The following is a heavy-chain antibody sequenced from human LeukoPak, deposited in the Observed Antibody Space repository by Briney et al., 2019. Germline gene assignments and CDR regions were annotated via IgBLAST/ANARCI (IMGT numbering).Heavy chain of an antibody. Sequence: GGSLRLSCAASGFTFSGSAMHWVRPASGKGLEWVGRIRSKANSYATAYAASVKGRFTISRDDSKNTAYLQMNSLKTEDTAVYYCTRPHYYDSSGYYYSDYWGQGTLVTVSS. CDR2: IRSKANSYAT. CDR1: GFTFSGSA. V-gene: IGHV3-73*01. D-gene: IGHD3-22*01. CDR3: TRPHYYDSSGYYYSDY. J-gene: IGHJ4*02.